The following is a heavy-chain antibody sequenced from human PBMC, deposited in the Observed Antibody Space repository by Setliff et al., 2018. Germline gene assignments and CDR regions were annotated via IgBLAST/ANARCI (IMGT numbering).Heavy chain of an antibody. CDR2: IIPIFGTA. Sequence: SVKVSCKASGGTFSSYAISWVRQAPGQGLEWMGGIIPIFGTANYAQKFQGRVTITADESTSTAYMELSSLRSEDTAVYYCARDRYYGSGSYYNYFDKWGQGSLVTVSS. D-gene: IGHD3-10*01. V-gene: IGHV1-69*13. J-gene: IGHJ4*02. CDR1: GGTFSSYA. CDR3: ARDRYYGSGSYYNYFDK.